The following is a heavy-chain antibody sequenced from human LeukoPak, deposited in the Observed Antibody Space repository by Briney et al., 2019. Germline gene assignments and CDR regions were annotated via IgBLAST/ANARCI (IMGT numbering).Heavy chain of an antibody. J-gene: IGHJ4*02. Sequence: ASVKVSCKASGYTFTGYYMHWVRQAPGQGLEWMGWINPNSGGTNYAQKFQGRVTMTRDTSISTAYMELSSLRSEDTAVYYCAREGYDFSPALDYWGQGTLVTVSS. CDR1: GYTFTGYY. V-gene: IGHV1-2*02. D-gene: IGHD3-3*01. CDR3: AREGYDFSPALDY. CDR2: INPNSGGT.